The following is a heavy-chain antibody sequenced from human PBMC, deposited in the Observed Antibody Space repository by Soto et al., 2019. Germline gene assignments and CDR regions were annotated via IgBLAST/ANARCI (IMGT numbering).Heavy chain of an antibody. D-gene: IGHD3-22*01. V-gene: IGHV3-21*01. Sequence: SLRLSCAASRFKFSDYSMNWVRQAPGKGLEWVSSISPRSAYIHYADAVKGRFIISRDDGKNALILQMNSLRAEDTAVYYCATLIKTYYDDSSGYSQDYWGQGTLVTV. CDR2: ISPRSAYI. CDR3: ATLIKTYYDDSSGYSQDY. CDR1: RFKFSDYS. J-gene: IGHJ4*02.